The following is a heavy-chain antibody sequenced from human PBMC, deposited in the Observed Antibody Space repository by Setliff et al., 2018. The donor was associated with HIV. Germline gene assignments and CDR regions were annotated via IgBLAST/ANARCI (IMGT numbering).Heavy chain of an antibody. Sequence: KTSETLSLTCTVSGGSISSGSYYWSWIRQPAGKGLEWIGHIYTSGSTNYNPSLKSRVTISVDTSKNQFSQKLSSVTAADTAVYYCARVKLERRGGRSSNCYAFDIWGQGTMVTVSS. CDR1: GGSISSGSYY. CDR3: ARVKLERRGGRSSNCYAFDI. V-gene: IGHV4-61*09. D-gene: IGHD1-1*01. J-gene: IGHJ3*02. CDR2: IYTSGST.